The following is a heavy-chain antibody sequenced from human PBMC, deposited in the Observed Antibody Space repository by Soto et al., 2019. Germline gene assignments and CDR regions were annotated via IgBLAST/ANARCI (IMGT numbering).Heavy chain of an antibody. Sequence: ASETLSLTCAVYGGSFSGYYWSWIRQPPGKGLEWIGEINHSGSTNYNPSLKSRVTISVDTSKNQFSLKLRSVTAADTAVYYCASDRSSGWDQGYGMDVWGQGTTVTVSS. V-gene: IGHV4-34*01. CDR2: INHSGST. CDR1: GGSFSGYY. CDR3: ASDRSSGWDQGYGMDV. D-gene: IGHD6-19*01. J-gene: IGHJ6*02.